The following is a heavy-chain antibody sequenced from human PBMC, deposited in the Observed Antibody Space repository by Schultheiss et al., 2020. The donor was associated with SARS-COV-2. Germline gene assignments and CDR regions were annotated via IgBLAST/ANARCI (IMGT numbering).Heavy chain of an antibody. Sequence: SETLSLTCAVSGYSISSGYYWGWIRQPPGKGLEWIGSIYHSGSTNYNPSLKSRVTISVDTSKNQFSLKLSSVTAADTAVYYCARGNSRGYSYGYLVGDYYYYYMDVWGKGTTVTVSS. CDR3: ARGNSRGYSYGYLVGDYYYYYMDV. D-gene: IGHD5-18*01. CDR2: IYHSGST. CDR1: GYSISSGYY. V-gene: IGHV4-38-2*01. J-gene: IGHJ6*03.